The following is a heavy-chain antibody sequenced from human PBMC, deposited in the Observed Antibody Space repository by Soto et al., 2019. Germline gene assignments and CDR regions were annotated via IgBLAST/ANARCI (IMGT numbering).Heavy chain of an antibody. CDR2: ISGYNGNT. CDR1: GYTFTSYG. V-gene: IGHV1-18*01. D-gene: IGHD1-1*01. Sequence: QVQMVQSGAEVKKAGASVKVSCKASGYTFTSYGISWVRQAPGQGLEWMGWISGYNGNTKYAHKFEGRVTMTRDSSAGTAYMELSGLRSDDTAVYFCARESAGKTLYGMDVWGQGTTVTVSS. CDR3: ARESAGKTLYGMDV. J-gene: IGHJ6*02.